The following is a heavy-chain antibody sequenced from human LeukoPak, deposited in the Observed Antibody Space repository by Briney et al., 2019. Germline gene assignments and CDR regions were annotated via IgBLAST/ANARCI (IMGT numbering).Heavy chain of an antibody. CDR3: ARVTPLTVVVPAAQDY. D-gene: IGHD2-2*01. CDR1: GYTFTSYD. CDR2: MNPNSGNT. V-gene: IGHV1-8*01. Sequence: ASVKVSCKASGYTFTSYDINWVRQATGQGLEWMGWMNPNSGNTGYAQKFQGRVTMTRNTFISTAYMELSSLRSEDTAVYYCARVTPLTVVVPAAQDYWGQGTLVTVSS. J-gene: IGHJ4*02.